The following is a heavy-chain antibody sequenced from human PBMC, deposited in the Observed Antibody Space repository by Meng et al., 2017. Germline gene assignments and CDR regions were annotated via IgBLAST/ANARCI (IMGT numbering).Heavy chain of an antibody. CDR3: ARGNYGDYLYYFDY. Sequence: QVQLVQSGAEEKKPGAAVKVSCKASGYTFSGYYMHWVLQGPRQGLEWMGWSSAYNGNTNYAQKLQGRVTMTTDTSTSTAYMELRSLRSDDTAVYYCARGNYGDYLYYFDYWGQGTLVTASS. J-gene: IGHJ4*02. CDR1: GYTFSGYY. CDR2: SSAYNGNT. D-gene: IGHD4-17*01. V-gene: IGHV1-18*04.